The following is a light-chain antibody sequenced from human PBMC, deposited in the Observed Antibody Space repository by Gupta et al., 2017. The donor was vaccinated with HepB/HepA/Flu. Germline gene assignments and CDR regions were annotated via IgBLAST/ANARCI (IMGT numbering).Light chain of an antibody. J-gene: IGLJ3*02. CDR3: CSYGGSYTWV. Sequence: QSALTQPRSVSESPGQSVTISCTGTSSDVGAYNYVSWYRHHPGEAPKRMSYDVTKRPSGVPDRFSGSKSGNTASLTISGLQAEDEADYYCCSYGGSYTWVFGGGTKLTVL. V-gene: IGLV2-11*01. CDR2: DVT. CDR1: SSDVGAYNY.